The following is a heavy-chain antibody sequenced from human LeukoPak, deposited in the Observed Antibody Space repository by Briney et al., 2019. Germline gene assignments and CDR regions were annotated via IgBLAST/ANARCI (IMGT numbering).Heavy chain of an antibody. CDR2: ISSSSSYI. J-gene: IGHJ3*02. V-gene: IGHV3-21*01. D-gene: IGHD3-22*01. CDR3: ARDMETDYDSQGPVAFDI. Sequence: NPGGSLRLSCAASGFTFSSYSMNWVRQAPGKGLEWVSSISSSSSYIYYADSVKGRFTISRDNAKNSLYLQMNSLRAEDTAVYYCARDMETDYDSQGPVAFDIWGQGTMVTVSS. CDR1: GFTFSSYS.